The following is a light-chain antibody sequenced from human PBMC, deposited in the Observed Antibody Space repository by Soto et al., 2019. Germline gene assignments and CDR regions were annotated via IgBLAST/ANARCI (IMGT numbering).Light chain of an antibody. J-gene: IGKJ4*01. Sequence: ASQTIISTSLAWYQQKPGQAPRFLIYGASTRATGIPARFRGSGSGTEFTLTIDSLQSEDFAVYYCQQYNDWPPAFGGGTKVDI. CDR2: GAS. V-gene: IGKV3-15*01. CDR3: QQYNDWPPA. CDR1: QTIIST.